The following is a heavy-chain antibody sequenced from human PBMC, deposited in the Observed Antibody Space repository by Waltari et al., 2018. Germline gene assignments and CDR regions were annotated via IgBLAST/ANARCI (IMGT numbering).Heavy chain of an antibody. V-gene: IGHV4-34*01. CDR1: GGVLSGYY. CDR2: INHSRRT. Sequence: QAQLQQWGAGLLQPSEPLSLTCGVSGGVLSGYYSSWIRQSPGKGLEWIAEINHSRRTNYNPSLKSRVNLSVDTPKNQFSLKLTSMTAADTAVYYCARGLLHFNFWSKSEIGKEVYFDLWGQGTLVTVSS. J-gene: IGHJ4*02. CDR3: ARGLLHFNFWSKSEIGKEVYFDL. D-gene: IGHD3-3*01.